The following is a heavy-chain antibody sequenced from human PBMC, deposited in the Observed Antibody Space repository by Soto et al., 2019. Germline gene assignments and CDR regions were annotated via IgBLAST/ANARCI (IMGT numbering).Heavy chain of an antibody. CDR1: GGSISGYY. D-gene: IGHD3-10*01. CDR3: ARHNYGSGSTYFDY. J-gene: IGHJ4*02. CDR2: MYNTGST. V-gene: IGHV4-59*08. Sequence: PSETLSLTCTVSGGSISGYYWSWIRQPPGKGLEWIGYMYNTGSTDYNPSLKSRVTISVDTSKNQFSLKLNSMTAADTAVYYCARHNYGSGSTYFDYWGQGTLVTVSS.